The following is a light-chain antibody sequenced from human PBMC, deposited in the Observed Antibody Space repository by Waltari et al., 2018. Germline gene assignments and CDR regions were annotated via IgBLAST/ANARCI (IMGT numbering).Light chain of an antibody. V-gene: IGKV1-39*01. CDR3: QQSYSTPLT. J-gene: IGKJ4*01. CDR1: QSIRSY. CDR2: AAS. Sequence: DSQMTQSPSSLSASVGDRVTITCRASQSIRSYLNWYQQKPGKAPKLLIYAASSLQSGVPSRFSGSGSGTDFTLTISSLQPEDFATYYCQQSYSTPLTFGGGTKVEIK.